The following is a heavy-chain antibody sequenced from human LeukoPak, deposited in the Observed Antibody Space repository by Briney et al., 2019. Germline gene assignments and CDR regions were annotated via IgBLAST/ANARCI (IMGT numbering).Heavy chain of an antibody. CDR1: GYTFTGYY. CDR2: INPNSGGT. Sequence: ASVKVSCKASGYTFTGYYMHWVRQAPGQGLEWMGWINPNSGGTNYAQKFQGRVTMTRDTSISTAYMELSRLRSDDTAVYYCAKTTLNRANFDYWGQGTLVTVSS. J-gene: IGHJ4*02. CDR3: AKTTLNRANFDY. D-gene: IGHD1-14*01. V-gene: IGHV1-2*02.